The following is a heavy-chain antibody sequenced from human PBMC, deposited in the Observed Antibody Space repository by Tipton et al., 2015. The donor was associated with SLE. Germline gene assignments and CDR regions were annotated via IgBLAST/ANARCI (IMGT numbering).Heavy chain of an antibody. CDR3: ARDPAARRGMDV. CDR2: IYYSGST. CDR1: GGSISSSSYY. Sequence: TLSLTCTVSGGSISSSSYYWGWIRQPPGKGLEWIGYIYYSGSTYYNPSLKSRVTISVDTSKNQFFLRLRSVTAADTAVYYCARDPAARRGMDVWGQGTTVTVSS. J-gene: IGHJ6*02. V-gene: IGHV4-31*03. D-gene: IGHD6-6*01.